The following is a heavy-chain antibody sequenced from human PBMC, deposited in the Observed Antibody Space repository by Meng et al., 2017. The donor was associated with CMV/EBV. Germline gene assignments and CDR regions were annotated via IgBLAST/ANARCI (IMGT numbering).Heavy chain of an antibody. V-gene: IGHV1-8*01. CDR2: MNPNRGNT. CDR1: GYTFIHYD. CDR3: ARGQVQCSTINCHDYRFSGMDV. Sequence: ASVKVSCKASGYTFIHYDIIWVRQASGQGLEWVGWMNPNRGNTAYAQKFQGRVTMTRDTSTSIAYMELSSLRSGDTAVYYCARGQVQCSTINCHDYRFSGMDVWGQGTTVTVSS. D-gene: IGHD2/OR15-2a*01. J-gene: IGHJ6*02.